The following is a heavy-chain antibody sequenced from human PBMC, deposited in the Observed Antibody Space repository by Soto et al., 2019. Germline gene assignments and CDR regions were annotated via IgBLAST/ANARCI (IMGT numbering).Heavy chain of an antibody. CDR2: IYYSGST. CDR3: ARGPIGSGYWFDP. Sequence: QVQLQESGPGLVKPSQTLSLTCTVSGGSISSGDYYWSWIRKPPGKGLEWIGYIYYSGSTYYNPSLKSRVTISVDTSKNQFALKLSAVTAADTAVYYCARGPIGSGYWFDPWGQGTLVTVSS. D-gene: IGHD3-10*01. V-gene: IGHV4-30-4*01. CDR1: GGSISSGDYY. J-gene: IGHJ5*02.